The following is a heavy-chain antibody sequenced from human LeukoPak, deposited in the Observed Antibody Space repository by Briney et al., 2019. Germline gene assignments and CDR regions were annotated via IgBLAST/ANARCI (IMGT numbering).Heavy chain of an antibody. Sequence: ASVKVSCKVSGYTLTELSMHWVRQAPGKGLEWMGGFDPEDGETIYAQKFQGRVTMTEDTSTDTAYMELSSLRSEATAVYYCATQGGYGDYRAFDIWGQGTMVTVSS. CDR2: FDPEDGET. CDR1: GYTLTELS. D-gene: IGHD4-17*01. J-gene: IGHJ3*02. CDR3: ATQGGYGDYRAFDI. V-gene: IGHV1-24*01.